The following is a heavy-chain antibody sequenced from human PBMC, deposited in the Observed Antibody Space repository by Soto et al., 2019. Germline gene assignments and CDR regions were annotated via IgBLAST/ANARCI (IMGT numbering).Heavy chain of an antibody. J-gene: IGHJ6*02. CDR3: ARERGGFSGYSYGPSAPHYYYYGMDV. V-gene: IGHV1-69*13. D-gene: IGHD5-18*01. CDR2: IIPIFGTA. Sequence: ASVKVSCKASGGTFSSYAISWVRQAPGQGLEWMGGIIPIFGTANYAQKFQGRVTITADESTSTAYMELSSLRSEDTAVYYCARERGGFSGYSYGPSAPHYYYYGMDVWGQGTTVTDSS. CDR1: GGTFSSYA.